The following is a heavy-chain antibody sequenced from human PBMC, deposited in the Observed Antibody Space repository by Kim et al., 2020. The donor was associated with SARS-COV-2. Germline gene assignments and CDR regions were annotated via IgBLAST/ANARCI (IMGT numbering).Heavy chain of an antibody. J-gene: IGHJ4*02. CDR1: GYTFTSYG. CDR2: ISAYNGNT. V-gene: IGHV1-18*01. Sequence: ASVKVSCKASGYTFTSYGISWVRQAPGQGLEWMGWISAYNGNTNYAQKLQGRVTMTTDTSTSTAYMELRSLRSDDTAVYYCARATYYYDSSGSSSFGYWGQGTLVTVSS. CDR3: ARATYYYDSSGSSSFGY. D-gene: IGHD3-22*01.